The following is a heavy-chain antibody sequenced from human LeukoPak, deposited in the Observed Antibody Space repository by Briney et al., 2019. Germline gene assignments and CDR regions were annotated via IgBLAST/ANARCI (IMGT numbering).Heavy chain of an antibody. J-gene: IGHJ4*02. D-gene: IGHD2-2*01. CDR1: GFTFSSDW. V-gene: IGHV3-74*01. CDR2: INPDGSKT. Sequence: GGSLRLSCAASGFTFSSDWMHWVRQAPGKGLVWVSRINPDGSKTGYADSVKGRFTISRDNAKTTLYLQMNSLRVEDTAVYYCAPERVPAGSEYWGQGTLVTVSS. CDR3: APERVPAGSEY.